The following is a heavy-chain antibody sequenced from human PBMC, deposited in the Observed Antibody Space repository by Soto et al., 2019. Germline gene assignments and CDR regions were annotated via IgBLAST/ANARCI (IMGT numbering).Heavy chain of an antibody. CDR2: ISGGGGTI. V-gene: IGHV3-23*01. CDR1: GFSFSAYG. D-gene: IGHD2-21*02. J-gene: IGHJ6*02. Sequence: GGSLRLSCAVSGFSFSAYGMSWVRQAPGKGLEWISFISGGGGTIYYADSVKGRFISSRDNSKSTLYLQMTSLSVDDTAVYYCAKGRGNGDTPNIYSYYGIEVWGQGTTVTVSS. CDR3: AKGRGNGDTPNIYSYYGIEV.